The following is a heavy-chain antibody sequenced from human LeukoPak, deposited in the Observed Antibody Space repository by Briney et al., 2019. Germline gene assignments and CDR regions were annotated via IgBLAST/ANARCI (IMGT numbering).Heavy chain of an antibody. D-gene: IGHD7-27*01. CDR3: ARDSNWGFDY. CDR1: GDSVSTNSVA. Sequence: SQTLSLTCAISGDSVSTNSVAWNWIRQSPSGGLEWLGKTRYRSKWYSDYAVSVKSRITINPDTSKNQFSLQLNSVTPEDTAVYYCARDSNWGFDYWSQGTLVTVSS. CDR2: TRYRSKWYS. J-gene: IGHJ4*02. V-gene: IGHV6-1*01.